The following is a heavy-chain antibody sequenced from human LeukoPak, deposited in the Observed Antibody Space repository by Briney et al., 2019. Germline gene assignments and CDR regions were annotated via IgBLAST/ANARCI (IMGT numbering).Heavy chain of an antibody. CDR3: ARDQKGIAAAAS. CDR2: IYSSGST. V-gene: IGHV4-4*07. CDR1: GGSISNYY. Sequence: PSETLSLTCTVSGGSISNYYWSWIRQPAGKGLEWIGRIYSSGSTNDNPSLKSRVTMSVDTSKNQFSLKLTSVTAADTAVYYCARDQKGIAAAASWGQGILVTVSS. D-gene: IGHD6-13*01. J-gene: IGHJ5*02.